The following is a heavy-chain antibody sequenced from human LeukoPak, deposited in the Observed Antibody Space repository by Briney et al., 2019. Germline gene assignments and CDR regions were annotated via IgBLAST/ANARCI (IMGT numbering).Heavy chain of an antibody. J-gene: IGHJ5*02. Sequence: APVKVSRKASGYTFTGYYMHWVRQAPGQGLEWMGWINPNSGGTNYAQKFQGRVTMTRDTSISTAYMELSRLRSDDTAVYYCARDNGGMITDSWGQGTLVTVSS. CDR1: GYTFTGYY. CDR3: ARDNGGMITDS. CDR2: INPNSGGT. D-gene: IGHD3-16*01. V-gene: IGHV1-2*02.